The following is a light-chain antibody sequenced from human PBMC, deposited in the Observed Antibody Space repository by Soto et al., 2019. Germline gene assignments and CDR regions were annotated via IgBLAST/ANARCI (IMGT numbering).Light chain of an antibody. V-gene: IGKV1-9*01. CDR1: LGISTY. CDR2: AAS. J-gene: IGKJ3*01. Sequence: DIQLTQSPSFLSASVGDRVTITCRASLGISTYLAWYQQKPGKAPNLLIYAASTLQSGVPSRFSGSGSGTEFTLTISSLQPEDFATYYCQKFNTYTFGPGTKVDIK. CDR3: QKFNTYT.